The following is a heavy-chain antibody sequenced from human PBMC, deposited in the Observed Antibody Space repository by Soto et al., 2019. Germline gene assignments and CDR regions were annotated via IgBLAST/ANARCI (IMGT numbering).Heavy chain of an antibody. V-gene: IGHV1-18*01. CDR2: ISAYNGNT. D-gene: IGHD6-19*01. CDR3: ARDSSGPYGMDV. J-gene: IGHJ6*02. CDR1: GYTFTSYG. Sequence: ASVKVSCKASGYTFTSYGISWVRQAPGQGLEWMGWISAYNGNTNYAQKFQGRVTITADKSTSTAYMELSSLRSEDTAVYYCARDSSGPYGMDVWGQGTTVPSP.